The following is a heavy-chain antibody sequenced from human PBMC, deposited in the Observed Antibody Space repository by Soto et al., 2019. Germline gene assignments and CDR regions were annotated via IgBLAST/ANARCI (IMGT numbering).Heavy chain of an antibody. CDR1: GYTFTSYA. D-gene: IGHD2-2*01. CDR2: INAGNGYT. Sequence: GASVKVSCKASGYTFTSYAMHWVRQAPGQRFEWMGWINAGNGYTKYSQKLQGRVTVTRDTSASTAYMELSSLRSEDTAVYYCATAGDDCSTTTCYVIDYWGQGTLVTVS. J-gene: IGHJ4*02. CDR3: ATAGDDCSTTTCYVIDY. V-gene: IGHV1-3*01.